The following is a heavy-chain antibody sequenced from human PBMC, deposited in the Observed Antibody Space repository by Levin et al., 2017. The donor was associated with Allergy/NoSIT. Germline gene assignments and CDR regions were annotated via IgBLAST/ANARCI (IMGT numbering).Heavy chain of an antibody. Sequence: SETLSLTCAVYGGSFSGYYWSWIRQPPGKGLEWIGEINHSGNTNYNPSLKSRVTISLDTSKTQFSLRLSSLTAADTAVYYCARAGDFDAFDIWGQGTMVTVSS. D-gene: IGHD2-21*02. J-gene: IGHJ3*02. CDR3: ARAGDFDAFDI. CDR2: INHSGNT. CDR1: GGSFSGYY. V-gene: IGHV4-34*01.